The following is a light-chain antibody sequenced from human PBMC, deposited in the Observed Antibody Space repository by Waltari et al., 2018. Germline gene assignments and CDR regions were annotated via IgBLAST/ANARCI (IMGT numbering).Light chain of an antibody. J-gene: IGKJ2*01. Sequence: VLTQSPATLYVSPGDTATLSCRASRSVGVNLAWYQQKPGQAPRLLIYDASKWATGIPARSSAAGSGTEFTLTIISLQSEDSAIYYCHQYNTWPPATFGQGTKLDI. CDR3: HQYNTWPPAT. V-gene: IGKV3-15*01. CDR1: RSVGVN. CDR2: DAS.